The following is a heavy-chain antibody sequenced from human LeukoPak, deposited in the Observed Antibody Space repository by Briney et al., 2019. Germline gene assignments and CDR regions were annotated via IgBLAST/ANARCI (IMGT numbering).Heavy chain of an antibody. CDR2: INGEGSRI. Sequence: GGSLRLSCAVTGFNLRTYWIHWVRHSPGRGLEWVARINGEGSRISYADSVRGRFTISRDNAKNTAYLQINSLRAEDTALYYCARDPGYYYYGMDVWGQGTTVVVSS. V-gene: IGHV3-74*01. CDR3: ARDPGYYYYGMDV. CDR1: GFNLRTYW. J-gene: IGHJ6*02.